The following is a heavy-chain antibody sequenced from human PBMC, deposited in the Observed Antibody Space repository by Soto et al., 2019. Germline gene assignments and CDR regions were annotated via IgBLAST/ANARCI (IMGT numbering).Heavy chain of an antibody. J-gene: IGHJ4*02. V-gene: IGHV3-23*01. CDR3: AKKVHYGSGSQYFDY. D-gene: IGHD3-10*01. Sequence: LRLSCAASGFTFSSYSMSWVRQAPGKGLEWVSGFRTSGDGGTTYYADSVKGRFTISRDNSKNTLFLQMNSLRAEDTAIYYCAKKVHYGSGSQYFDYWGQGTLVTVSS. CDR1: GFTFSSYS. CDR2: FRTSGDGGTT.